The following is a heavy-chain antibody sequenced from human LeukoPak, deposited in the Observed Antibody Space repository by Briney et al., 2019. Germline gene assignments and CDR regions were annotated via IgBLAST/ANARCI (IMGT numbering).Heavy chain of an antibody. J-gene: IGHJ4*02. CDR3: ARVELDYVRAIDY. Sequence: SETLSLTCTVSGGSISSGGYYWSWIRQHPGKGLEWIGCIYYSGSTYYNPSLKSRVTISVDTSKNQFSLKLSSVTAADTAVYYCARVELDYVRAIDYWGQGTLVTVSS. D-gene: IGHD4-17*01. CDR1: GGSISSGGYY. CDR2: IYYSGST. V-gene: IGHV4-31*03.